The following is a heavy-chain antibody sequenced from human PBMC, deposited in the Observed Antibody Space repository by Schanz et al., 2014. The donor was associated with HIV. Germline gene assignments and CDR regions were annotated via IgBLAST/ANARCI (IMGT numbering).Heavy chain of an antibody. D-gene: IGHD3-22*01. V-gene: IGHV3-9*01. CDR1: GFTFNNYA. CDR3: AKDIFYDSSGLNPGWGSFDI. CDR2: ISWHGYTV. J-gene: IGHJ3*02. Sequence: EVQLLQSGGGLVQPGGSLRLSCAASGFTFNNYAVSWVRQAPGKGLEWVAGISWHGYTVGYADSVKGRFTISRDNGRNSLYLQMNSLRPEDTALYYCAKDIFYDSSGLNPGWGSFDIWGQGTLVTVSS.